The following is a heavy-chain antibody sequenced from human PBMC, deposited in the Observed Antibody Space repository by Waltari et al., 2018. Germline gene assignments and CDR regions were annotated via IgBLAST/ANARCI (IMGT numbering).Heavy chain of an antibody. CDR2: ISIGGSDI. J-gene: IGHJ4*02. Sequence: EVQLVGSGGGMLKPGGSLRLCCAASGFTFSSSTMNWVRQAPGERLEGVSYISIGGSDIFYADVVKGLFTIARDNAKNSLYVQMNRLRVEYTAVYYCAREWGVMVGTAGYYFDYWGQGSLVTVSS. V-gene: IGHV3-21*01. CDR1: GFTFSSST. CDR3: AREWGVMVGTAGYYFDY. D-gene: IGHD3-9*01.